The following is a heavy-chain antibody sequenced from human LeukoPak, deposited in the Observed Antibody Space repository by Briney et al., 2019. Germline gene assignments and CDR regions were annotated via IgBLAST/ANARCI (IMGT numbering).Heavy chain of an antibody. V-gene: IGHV3-23*01. Sequence: GGSLRLSCAASGFTFSSYAMSWVRQAPGKGLEWVSAISGSGGSTYYADSVKGRFTISRDNSKSTLYLQMNSLRAEDTAVYYCARSGEGYYGSGSYPQDWGQGTLVTVSS. D-gene: IGHD3-10*01. J-gene: IGHJ4*02. CDR2: ISGSGGST. CDR3: ARSGEGYYGSGSYPQD. CDR1: GFTFSSYA.